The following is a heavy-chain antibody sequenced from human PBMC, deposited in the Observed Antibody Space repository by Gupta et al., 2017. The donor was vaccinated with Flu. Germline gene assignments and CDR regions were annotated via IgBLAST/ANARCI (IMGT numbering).Heavy chain of an antibody. V-gene: IGHV3-23*01. Sequence: EVQLLESGGGLVQPGGSLRLSCAASGFTFCNYPMSWVPPAHGKGLEWVSTISDNSVSIYYADSVKGRFTISRDNSKKTLYLQMNSLRAEDTAVYYCTNLGYCSSTNCYLSPERDYWGQGTLVTVSS. CDR1: GFTFCNYP. CDR2: ISDNSVSI. CDR3: TNLGYCSSTNCYLSPERDY. J-gene: IGHJ4*02. D-gene: IGHD2-2*01.